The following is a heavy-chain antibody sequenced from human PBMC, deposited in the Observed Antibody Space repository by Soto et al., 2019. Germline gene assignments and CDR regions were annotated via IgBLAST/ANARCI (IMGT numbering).Heavy chain of an antibody. V-gene: IGHV1-3*01. CDR3: ARDDSGFSGSHYIDYFNY. CDR2: INAGNGNT. J-gene: IGHJ4*02. D-gene: IGHD1-26*01. Sequence: ASVKVSCKASGYTFTGYAMHWVRQAPGQRLEWMGWINAGNGNTKYSQKFQGRVTITRDTSAGTVYMQLSSLTSEDTAVYYCARDDSGFSGSHYIDYFNYWGQGALVTVSS. CDR1: GYTFTGYA.